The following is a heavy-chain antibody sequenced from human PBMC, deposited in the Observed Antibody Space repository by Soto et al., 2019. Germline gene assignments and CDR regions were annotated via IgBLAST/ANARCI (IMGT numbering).Heavy chain of an antibody. CDR2: ISSSSSYI. CDR3: AREKQWLDGWFDP. Sequence: GGSLRLSCAASGFTFSSYSMNWVRQAPGKGLEWVSSISSSSSYIYYADSVKGRFTISRDNAKNSLYLQMNSLRAEDTAVYYCAREKQWLDGWFDPWGQGTLVTVSS. CDR1: GFTFSSYS. D-gene: IGHD6-19*01. J-gene: IGHJ5*02. V-gene: IGHV3-21*01.